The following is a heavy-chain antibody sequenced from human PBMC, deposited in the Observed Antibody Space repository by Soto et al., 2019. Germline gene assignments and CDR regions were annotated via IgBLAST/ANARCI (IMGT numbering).Heavy chain of an antibody. Sequence: QVQLVESGGGVVQPGRSLTLSCAASEFTFSSYGIHWVRQAPGKGLEWVAVISYDGSKKQYADSVKGRFTISRDNSKHTLHLQMNSLRAEDTAVYYCAKDTYYHDTTGYYVFDYWGQGTLVTVSS. CDR2: ISYDGSKK. CDR3: AKDTYYHDTTGYYVFDY. J-gene: IGHJ4*02. D-gene: IGHD3-22*01. V-gene: IGHV3-30*18. CDR1: EFTFSSYG.